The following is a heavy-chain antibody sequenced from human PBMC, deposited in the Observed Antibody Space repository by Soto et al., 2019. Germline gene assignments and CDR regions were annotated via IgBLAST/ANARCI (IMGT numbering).Heavy chain of an antibody. J-gene: IGHJ4*02. V-gene: IGHV3-30*18. CDR2: ISYDGSNK. Sequence: QVQLVESGGGVVQPGRSLRLSCAASGSTFRSYGMHWVRQAPGKGLEWVAAISYDGSNKNYVDSVKGRFTISRDNSENXXYLQMHSLGAEDAAVYSCAKDTYYHDSTGYYVFDYWGQGTLVTVSS. CDR3: AKDTYYHDSTGYYVFDY. CDR1: GSTFRSYG. D-gene: IGHD3-22*01.